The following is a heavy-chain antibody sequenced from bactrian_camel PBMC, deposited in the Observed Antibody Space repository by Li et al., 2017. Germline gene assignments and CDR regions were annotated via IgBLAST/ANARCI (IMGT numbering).Heavy chain of an antibody. CDR1: GFTFSGGW. J-gene: IGHJ4*01. CDR3: ATRYGLGAKRGGYNY. CDR2: ISRDGGAT. V-gene: IGHV3S1*01. D-gene: IGHD3*01. Sequence: HVQLVESGGALVQPGGSLRLSYAASGFTFSGGWMYWVRQALGKGLEWVSTISRDGGATYYADSVKGRFTISRDNAENTVYLQMNSLKSEDTALYYCATRYGLGAKRGGYNYWGQGTQVTVS.